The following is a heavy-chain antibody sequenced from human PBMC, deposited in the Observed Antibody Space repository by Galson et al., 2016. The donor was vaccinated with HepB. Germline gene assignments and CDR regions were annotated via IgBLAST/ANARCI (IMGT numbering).Heavy chain of an antibody. CDR2: INSDGSST. CDR1: GFTFSSYW. D-gene: IGHD6-6*01. J-gene: IGHJ6*02. Sequence: SLRLSCAASGFTFSSYWMHWVRQAPGKGLVWVSRINSDGSSTTYADSVKGRFTISRDNAKNTLYLQMNSLRAEDWAVYYCARESSSINYYYYGLDVWGQGTTVTVSS. V-gene: IGHV3-74*01. CDR3: ARESSSINYYYYGLDV.